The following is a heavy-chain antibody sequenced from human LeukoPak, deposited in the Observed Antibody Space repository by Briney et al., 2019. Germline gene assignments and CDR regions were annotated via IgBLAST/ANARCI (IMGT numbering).Heavy chain of an antibody. V-gene: IGHV3-48*01. CDR2: ISSGSSSR. Sequence: GGSLRLSCAASGFTFSSYWMHWVRQAPGKGLEWVSYISSGSSSRYYADSVKGRFTISRDNAKNSLYLQMNSLRAEDTAVYFCARLRYYAVDVWGQGTTVIVSS. CDR1: GFTFSSYW. J-gene: IGHJ6*02. CDR3: ARLRYYAVDV.